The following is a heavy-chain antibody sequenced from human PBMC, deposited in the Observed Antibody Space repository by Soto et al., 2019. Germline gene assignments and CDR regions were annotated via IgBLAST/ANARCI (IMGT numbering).Heavy chain of an antibody. Sequence: WGSLRLSCEASGFSFITYSMHWVRHSPGKGLEWVSSIGRRSDIYYADSVKGRFTISRDNAKNSVSLQMNSLRDGDTAVYYCAREETAWPLAYGLDVWGQGTTVTVSS. J-gene: IGHJ6*02. V-gene: IGHV3-21*01. D-gene: IGHD2-21*02. CDR3: AREETAWPLAYGLDV. CDR2: IGRRSDI. CDR1: GFSFITYS.